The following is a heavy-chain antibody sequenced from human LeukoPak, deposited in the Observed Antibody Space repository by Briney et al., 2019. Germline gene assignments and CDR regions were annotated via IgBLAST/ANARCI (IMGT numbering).Heavy chain of an antibody. V-gene: IGHV4-34*01. CDR1: GGSFSGYY. D-gene: IGHD3-10*01. CDR2: INHSGST. CDR3: AKSNGYGLVDI. Sequence: TSETLSLTCAVYGGSFSGYYWSWIRQPPGKGLEWIGEINHSGSTNYNPSLKSRVTISVDTSRNQFSLKLTSVTAADTAVYYCAKSNGYGLVDIWGQGTMVTVSS. J-gene: IGHJ3*02.